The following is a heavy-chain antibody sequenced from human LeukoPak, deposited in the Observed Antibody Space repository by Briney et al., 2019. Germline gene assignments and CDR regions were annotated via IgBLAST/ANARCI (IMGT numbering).Heavy chain of an antibody. D-gene: IGHD6-19*01. V-gene: IGHV3-21*01. CDR3: ARESPAVAFDY. J-gene: IGHJ4*02. Sequence: SGGSLRLSCAASGFTFNKYTMNWVRQAPGKGLEWVSSITSSSSYIYYADSVKGRFTISRDNAKKSLSLQMNSLRAEDTAVYYCARESPAVAFDYWGQGTLVTVSS. CDR2: ITSSSSYI. CDR1: GFTFNKYT.